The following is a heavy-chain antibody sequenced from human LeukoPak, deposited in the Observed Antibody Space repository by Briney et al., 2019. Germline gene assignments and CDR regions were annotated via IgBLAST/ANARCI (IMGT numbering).Heavy chain of an antibody. CDR3: ASDLYCGGDCLFADY. Sequence: GGSLRLSCAASGFTFSDYYMSWICQAPGRGLEWVSYISTSGSTIYYADSVKGRFTISRDNAKNSLYLQMNSLGAQDTAVYYCASDLYCGGDCLFADYWGQGTLVTVSS. J-gene: IGHJ4*02. CDR2: ISTSGSTI. V-gene: IGHV3-11*01. CDR1: GFTFSDYY. D-gene: IGHD2-21*02.